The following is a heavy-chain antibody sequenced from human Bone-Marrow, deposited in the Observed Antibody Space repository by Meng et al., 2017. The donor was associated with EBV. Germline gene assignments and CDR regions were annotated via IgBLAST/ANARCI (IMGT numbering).Heavy chain of an antibody. CDR3: ARVGRGLRGGLYYGMDV. D-gene: IGHD3-10*01. J-gene: IGHJ6*02. CDR1: GGSVSSGSYY. CDR2: IYYSGST. V-gene: IGHV4-61*01. Sequence: VHRHESVPGLVKPSATLSLTCTVSGGSVSSGSYYWSWIRQPPGKGLEWIGYIYYSGSTNYNPSLKSRVTISVDTSKNQFSLKLSSVTAADTAVYYCARVGRGLRGGLYYGMDVWGQGTTVTVSS.